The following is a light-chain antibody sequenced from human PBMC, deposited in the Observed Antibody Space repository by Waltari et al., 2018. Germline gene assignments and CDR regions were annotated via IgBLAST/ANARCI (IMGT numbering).Light chain of an antibody. CDR3: CSYAGSSWV. Sequence: QSALTQPASVSGSPGQSITISCTGTSSDVGSYNLVSWYQQHPGKAPKPMIKEGSKRPSGVSNRFSGSKSGNTASLTISGLQAEDEADYYCCSYAGSSWVFGGGTKLTVL. V-gene: IGLV2-23*01. CDR2: EGS. J-gene: IGLJ3*02. CDR1: SSDVGSYNL.